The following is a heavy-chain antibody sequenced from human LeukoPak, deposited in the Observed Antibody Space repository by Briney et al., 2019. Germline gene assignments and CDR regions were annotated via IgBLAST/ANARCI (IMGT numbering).Heavy chain of an antibody. J-gene: IGHJ4*02. D-gene: IGHD4-17*01. CDR2: IYYSGST. Sequence: PSQTLSPTCTVSGGSISSGDYYWSWIRQPPGKGLEWIGYIYYSGSTYYNPSLKSRVTISVDTSKNQFSLKLSSVTAADTAVYYCARALLATVTTGFDYWGQGTLVTVSS. V-gene: IGHV4-30-4*08. CDR3: ARALLATVTTGFDY. CDR1: GGSISSGDYY.